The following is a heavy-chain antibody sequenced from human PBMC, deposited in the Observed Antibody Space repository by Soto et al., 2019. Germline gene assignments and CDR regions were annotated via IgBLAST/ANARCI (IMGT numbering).Heavy chain of an antibody. Sequence: ESGGGVVQPGRSLRLSCAASGFTFSSYGMHWVRQAPGKGLEWVAVISYDGSNKYYADSVKGRFTISRDNSKNTLYLQMNSLRAEDTAVYYCAKELRFLEWLSDYYYGMDVWGQGTTVTVSS. J-gene: IGHJ6*02. CDR1: GFTFSSYG. D-gene: IGHD3-3*01. CDR3: AKELRFLEWLSDYYYGMDV. V-gene: IGHV3-30*18. CDR2: ISYDGSNK.